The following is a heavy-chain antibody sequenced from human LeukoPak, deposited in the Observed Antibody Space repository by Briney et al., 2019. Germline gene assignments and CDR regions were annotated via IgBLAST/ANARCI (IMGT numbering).Heavy chain of an antibody. CDR2: IYHSGST. CDR1: GYSISSGYY. D-gene: IGHD5-18*01. Sequence: PSETLSLTCAVSGYSISSGYYWGWIRPPPGKGLEWIGSIYHSGSTYYNPSLKSRVTISVDTSKNQFSLKLSSVTAADTAVYYCARDRYSYGYRIFDYWGQGTLVTVSS. J-gene: IGHJ4*02. CDR3: ARDRYSYGYRIFDY. V-gene: IGHV4-38-2*02.